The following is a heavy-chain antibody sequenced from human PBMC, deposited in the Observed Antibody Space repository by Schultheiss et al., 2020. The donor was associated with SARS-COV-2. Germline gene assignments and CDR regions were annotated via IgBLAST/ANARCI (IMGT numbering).Heavy chain of an antibody. D-gene: IGHD6-19*01. V-gene: IGHV3-15*07. CDR1: GFTFSSYA. CDR2: IKSKTDGGTT. Sequence: GGSLRLSCAASGFTFSSYAMHWVRQAPGKGLEWVGRIKSKTDGGTTDYAAPVKGRFTISRDDSKNTLYLQMNSLKTEDTAVYHCAKGCHSSGRNWFDPWGQGTLVTVSS. CDR3: AKGCHSSGRNWFDP. J-gene: IGHJ5*02.